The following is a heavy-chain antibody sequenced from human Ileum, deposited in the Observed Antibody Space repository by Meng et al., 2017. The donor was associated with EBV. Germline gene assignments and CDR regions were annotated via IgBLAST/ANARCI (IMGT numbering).Heavy chain of an antibody. CDR2: FIAVFDKT. CDR3: ARGRRNEPLFDY. J-gene: IGHJ4*02. CDR1: GGSFSTHT. V-gene: IGHV1-69*13. Sequence: QVQLVQSGAEVKKPGSSVKVACKTYGGSFSTHTFSWVRQAPGQGLEWMGGFIAVFDKTKAAPRFQDRVTFTADESTSTAYMELSSLTFDDTAVYFCARGRRNEPLFDYRGQGTLVTVAS. D-gene: IGHD1-14*01.